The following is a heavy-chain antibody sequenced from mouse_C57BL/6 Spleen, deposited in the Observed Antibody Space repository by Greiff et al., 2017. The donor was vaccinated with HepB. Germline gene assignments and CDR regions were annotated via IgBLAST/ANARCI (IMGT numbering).Heavy chain of an antibody. V-gene: IGHV1-53*01. Sequence: QVQLQQPGTELVKPGASVKLSCKASGYTFTSYWMHWVKQRPGQGFEWIGNINPSNGGTNYNEKFKSKATLTVDKSSSTAYMQLSSLTSEDSAVYYCARGELYYSNFDYWGQGTTLTVSS. D-gene: IGHD2-12*01. CDR2: INPSNGGT. J-gene: IGHJ2*01. CDR3: ARGELYYSNFDY. CDR1: GYTFTSYW.